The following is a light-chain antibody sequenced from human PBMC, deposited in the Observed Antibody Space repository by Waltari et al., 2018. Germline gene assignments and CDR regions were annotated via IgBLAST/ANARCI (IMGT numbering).Light chain of an antibody. J-gene: IGKJ1*01. CDR3: QQYATSTRT. V-gene: IGKV3-20*01. CDR2: GAS. Sequence: EIVLTQSPGTLSLSPGERATLSCRASQSVTSNYLAWYQQKPGQSPRLLIYGASSRAAGISDKFSGSGSGTEFTLTISRLEPEDFAVYYCQQYATSTRTFGQGTKVE. CDR1: QSVTSNY.